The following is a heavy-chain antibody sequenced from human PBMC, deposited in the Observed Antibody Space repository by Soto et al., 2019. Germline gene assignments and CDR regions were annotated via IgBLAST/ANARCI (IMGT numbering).Heavy chain of an antibody. CDR3: ARDRTTMVRGVIITAGFYFDY. V-gene: IGHV1-69*04. D-gene: IGHD3-10*01. J-gene: IGHJ4*02. CDR1: GGTFSSYT. Sequence: ASVKVSCKASGGTFSSYTISWVRQAPGQGLEWMGRIIPILGIANYAQKFQGRVTITADKSTSTAYMELSSLRSEDTAVYYCARDRTTMVRGVIITAGFYFDYWGQGTLVTVSS. CDR2: IIPILGIA.